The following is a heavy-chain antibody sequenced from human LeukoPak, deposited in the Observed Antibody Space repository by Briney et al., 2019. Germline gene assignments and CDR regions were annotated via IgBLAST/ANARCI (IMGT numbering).Heavy chain of an antibody. J-gene: IGHJ4*02. CDR3: ARVSGAKTYYFDY. Sequence: SXTLSLTCTVSGGSISSYYWSWIRQPPGKGLEWFAYISYSGSTHYTPSLKSRVTISVDTSKNQFSLKLSSVTAADTAVYYCARVSGAKTYYFDYWGQGTLVTVSS. CDR2: ISYSGST. D-gene: IGHD1-14*01. CDR1: GGSISSYY. V-gene: IGHV4-59*01.